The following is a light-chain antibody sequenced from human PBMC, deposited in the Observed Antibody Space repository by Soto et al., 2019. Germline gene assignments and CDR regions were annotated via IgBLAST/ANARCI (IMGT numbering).Light chain of an antibody. CDR2: DVS. CDR1: SSDVGGYNY. Sequence: QSALTQPRSVSGSPGQSVTISCTGTSSDVGGYNYVSWYQQHPGKAPKPMIYDVSKRPSGVPDRFSGSKSGNTASLTISGLQAEDEADYYCCSYAGSYRYVFGTGTKVTVL. V-gene: IGLV2-11*01. J-gene: IGLJ1*01. CDR3: CSYAGSYRYV.